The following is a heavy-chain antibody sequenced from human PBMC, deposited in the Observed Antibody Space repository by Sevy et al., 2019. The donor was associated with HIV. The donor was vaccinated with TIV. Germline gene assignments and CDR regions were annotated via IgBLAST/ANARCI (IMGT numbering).Heavy chain of an antibody. V-gene: IGHV3-7*01. J-gene: IGHJ4*02. CDR1: GFTFNASW. CDR2: INVYGSRL. Sequence: GGSLRLSCVASGFTFNASWMNWVRQAPGKGLERIAFINVYGSRLGYADSVRGRFTISRENTKNSLYLQMNSLRADYTAAYCCASDRAYSSLDYWGQGTLVTVSS. CDR3: ASDRAYSSLDY. D-gene: IGHD5-12*01.